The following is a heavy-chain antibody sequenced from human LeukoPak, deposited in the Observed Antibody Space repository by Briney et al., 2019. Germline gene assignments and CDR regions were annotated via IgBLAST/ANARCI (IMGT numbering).Heavy chain of an antibody. D-gene: IGHD3-10*01. CDR2: IIPILGIA. Sequence: SVKVSCKASGGTFSSYAISWVRQAPGQGLEWMGRIIPILGIANYAQKFQGRVTITADESTSTAYMELSSLRSEDTAVYYCARGSPGPFDIWGQGTMVTVSS. CDR3: ARGSPGPFDI. CDR1: GGTFSSYA. J-gene: IGHJ3*02. V-gene: IGHV1-69*04.